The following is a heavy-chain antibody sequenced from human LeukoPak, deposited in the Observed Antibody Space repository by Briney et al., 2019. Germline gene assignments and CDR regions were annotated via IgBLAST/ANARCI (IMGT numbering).Heavy chain of an antibody. D-gene: IGHD5-18*01. CDR2: IDPSDSYT. J-gene: IGHJ3*02. CDR1: GYSFTIHW. V-gene: IGHV5-10-1*01. CDR3: ARQGGYTYGDAFDI. Sequence: GESLKISFKASGYSFTIHWINWVRQMPGKGLEWMGKIDPSDSYTNYSPSFQGHVTISADKSISTAYLQWTSLKASDTAMYFCARQGGYTYGDAFDIWGQGTMVTVSS.